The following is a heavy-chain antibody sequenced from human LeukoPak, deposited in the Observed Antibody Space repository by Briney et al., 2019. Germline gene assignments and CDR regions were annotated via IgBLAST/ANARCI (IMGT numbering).Heavy chain of an antibody. V-gene: IGHV4-59*12. CDR3: ARERYYYDSSGYYYVGYNWFDP. D-gene: IGHD3-22*01. CDR1: GGSISDNH. Sequence: PSETLSLTCSVSGGSISDNHWSWIRQPPGRGLEWIGSIYYSGSTNYNPSLKSQVTISLDTSKNQFSLKLSSVTAADTAVYYCARERYYYDSSGYYYVGYNWFDPWGQGTLVTVSS. CDR2: IYYSGST. J-gene: IGHJ5*02.